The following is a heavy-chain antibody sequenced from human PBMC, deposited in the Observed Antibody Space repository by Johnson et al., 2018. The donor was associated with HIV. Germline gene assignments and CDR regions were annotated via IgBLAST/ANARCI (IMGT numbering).Heavy chain of an antibody. CDR2: ISYDGSNK. Sequence: VQLVESGGGVVQPGRSLRVSCAASEFSISKYAMHWVRQAPGKGLEWVALISYDGSNKSYADSVTGQFTISRDNSKNTLYLQMNSLRAEDTVVYYCARQKNSQGRWLQFDAFDIWGQGTMVTVSS. J-gene: IGHJ3*02. CDR1: EFSISKYA. CDR3: ARQKNSQGRWLQFDAFDI. D-gene: IGHD5-24*01. V-gene: IGHV3-30-3*01.